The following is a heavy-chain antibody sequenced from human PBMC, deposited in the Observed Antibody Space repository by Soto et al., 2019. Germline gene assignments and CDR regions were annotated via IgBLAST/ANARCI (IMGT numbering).Heavy chain of an antibody. CDR2: ISSSSSTI. V-gene: IGHV3-48*02. CDR3: ARDLVRFLEWFGMDV. CDR1: GFTFSSYS. D-gene: IGHD3-3*01. J-gene: IGHJ6*02. Sequence: PGGSLRLSCAASGFTFSSYSMNWVRQAPGKGLEWVSYISSSSSTIYYADSVKGRFTISRDNAKNSLYLQMNSLRDEDTAVYYCARDLVRFLEWFGMDVWGQGTTVTVSS.